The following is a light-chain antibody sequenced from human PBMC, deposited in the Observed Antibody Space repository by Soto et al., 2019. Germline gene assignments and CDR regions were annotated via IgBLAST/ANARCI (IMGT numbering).Light chain of an antibody. J-gene: IGLJ1*01. Sequence: QSALAQPASVSGSLGQSITISCTGTSSDVGYYNYVSWNQHHPGKAPQLMIYEVSYRPSGVSNRFSGSKSGNTASLTISGLQAEDEAEYYCGSWDSSLSAYVFGTGTKVTVL. V-gene: IGLV2-14*01. CDR2: EVS. CDR1: SSDVGYYNY. CDR3: GSWDSSLSAYV.